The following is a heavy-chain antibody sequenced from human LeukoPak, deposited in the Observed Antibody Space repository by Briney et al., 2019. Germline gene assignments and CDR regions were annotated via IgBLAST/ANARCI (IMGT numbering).Heavy chain of an antibody. V-gene: IGHV5-51*01. J-gene: IGHJ3*02. CDR2: IYPGDSDT. Sequence: GGSLQKSCKGFGYSFSSYWIGWGGPMAGESPGGMGGIYPGDSDTRYSPSFQGQVTISADKSISTAYLQWSSLKASDTAMYYCASPAGGPAGAGHDAFDIWGQGTMVTVSS. CDR1: GYSFSSYW. D-gene: IGHD6-19*01. CDR3: ASPAGGPAGAGHDAFDI.